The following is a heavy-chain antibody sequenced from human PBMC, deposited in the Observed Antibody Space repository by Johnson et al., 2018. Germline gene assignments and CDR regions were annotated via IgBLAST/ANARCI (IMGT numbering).Heavy chain of an antibody. CDR2: IIPILGTT. D-gene: IGHD2-21*02. V-gene: IGHV1-69*01. CDR3: AGGQCGADCFTGAFDV. Sequence: VQLVESGAEVKKPGSSVKVSCKSSGGTFSSYILSWVRQAPGQGLEWMGEIIPILGTTSYAQELQGRVTITADESTSIAYMVRGGLWSGDTAMYYRAGGQCGADCFTGAFDVWGQGTMVSVSS. J-gene: IGHJ3*01. CDR1: GGTFSSYI.